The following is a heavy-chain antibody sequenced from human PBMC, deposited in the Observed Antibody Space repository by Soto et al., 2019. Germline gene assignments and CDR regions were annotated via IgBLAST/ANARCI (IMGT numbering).Heavy chain of an antibody. CDR1: GGSISSSSYY. CDR3: ADQTYYYDSSGYYGGYYFDY. Sequence: SETLSLTCTVPGGSISSSSYYWGWIRQPPGKGLEWIGSIYYSGSTYYNPSLKSRVTISIDTSKNQFSLKLSSVTAADTAVYYCADQTYYYDSSGYYGGYYFDYWGQGTLVTVSS. D-gene: IGHD3-22*01. V-gene: IGHV4-39*01. J-gene: IGHJ4*02. CDR2: IYYSGST.